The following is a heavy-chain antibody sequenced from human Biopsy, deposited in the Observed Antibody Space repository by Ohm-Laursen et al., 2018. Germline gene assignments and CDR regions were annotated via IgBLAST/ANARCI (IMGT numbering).Heavy chain of an antibody. Sequence: SSVKVSCKASGGPSSNYTFSWVRQAPGQGLEWVGRIVPVLGHLNYAQRFQGRVSITADKSTSYVFMELSRLTSGDTAVYYCAADADGYYTEFDYWGPGTLVTVSS. J-gene: IGHJ4*02. V-gene: IGHV1-69*08. CDR2: IVPVLGHL. D-gene: IGHD3-3*01. CDR3: AADADGYYTEFDY. CDR1: GGPSSNYT.